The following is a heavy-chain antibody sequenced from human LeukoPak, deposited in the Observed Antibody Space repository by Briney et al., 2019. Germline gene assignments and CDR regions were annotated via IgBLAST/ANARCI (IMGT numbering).Heavy chain of an antibody. CDR3: ARAGQLALLFSPDFDY. Sequence: GASVKVSRKASGYTFTGYYMHWVRQAPGQGLEWMGWINPNSGGTNYAQKFQGRVTMTRDTSISTAYMELSRLRSDDTAVYYCARAGQLALLFSPDFDYWGQGTLVTVSS. V-gene: IGHV1-2*02. CDR1: GYTFTGYY. CDR2: INPNSGGT. D-gene: IGHD6-13*01. J-gene: IGHJ4*02.